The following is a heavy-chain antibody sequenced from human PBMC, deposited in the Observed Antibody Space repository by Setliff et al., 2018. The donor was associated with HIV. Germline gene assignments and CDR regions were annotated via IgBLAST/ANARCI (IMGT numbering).Heavy chain of an antibody. J-gene: IGHJ5*02. CDR2: IYYTGIP. D-gene: IGHD3-3*01. V-gene: IGHV4-61*01. CDR1: GFSLSNARMG. CDR3: TRVYYNLWSSYFWEHVQLDP. Sequence: SGPTLVNPTETLTLTCTVSGFSLSNARMGVSWIRQPPGKGLEWIGLIYYTGIPTYNTSLKSRVTMSVDRSKNQFSLRLTSVTAADTAVYYCTRVYYNLWSSYFWEHVQLDPWSQGTQVTVSS.